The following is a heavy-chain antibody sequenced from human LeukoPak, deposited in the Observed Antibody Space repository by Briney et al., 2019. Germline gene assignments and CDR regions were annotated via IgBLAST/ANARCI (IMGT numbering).Heavy chain of an antibody. CDR3: ARYYCPGGTCSHFDY. CDR2: IYSSGTT. D-gene: IGHD2-15*01. Sequence: SETLSLTCTVSGVSISTYYWTWIRQPPGKGLEWVGYIYSSGTTNYNPSPNSRVTISLDTSKNQFSLKLSSVTAADTAVYYCARYYCPGGTCSHFDYWGQGTLVTVSS. J-gene: IGHJ4*02. V-gene: IGHV4-59*08. CDR1: GVSISTYY.